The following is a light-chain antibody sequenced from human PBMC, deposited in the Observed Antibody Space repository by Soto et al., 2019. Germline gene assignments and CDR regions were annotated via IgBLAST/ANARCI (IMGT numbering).Light chain of an antibody. J-gene: IGLJ1*01. CDR3: SSYTSSSIPYV. CDR1: SSDVGGYNY. Sequence: ALTQPASVSGSPGQSIAISCTGTSSDVGGYNYVSWYQQHPGKAPKLMIYEVSNRPSGVSNRFSGSKSGNTASLTISGLQTEDEADYYCSSYTSSSIPYVFGTGTKVTVL. CDR2: EVS. V-gene: IGLV2-14*01.